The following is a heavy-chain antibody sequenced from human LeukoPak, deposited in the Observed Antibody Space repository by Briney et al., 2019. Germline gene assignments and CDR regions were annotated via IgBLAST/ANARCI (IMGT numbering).Heavy chain of an antibody. Sequence: GGSLRLSCTASGFTFISFVMSGVRQAPGEGLEWVSGLNGGGDKTFYADSVNGRFTLSRDNSKNTLFLQMSSLRADDTALYYCAKHVNYDISGALGSWGQGTLVAVSS. CDR2: LNGGGDKT. CDR3: AKHVNYDISGALGS. CDR1: GFTFISFV. J-gene: IGHJ4*02. D-gene: IGHD3-22*01. V-gene: IGHV3-23*01.